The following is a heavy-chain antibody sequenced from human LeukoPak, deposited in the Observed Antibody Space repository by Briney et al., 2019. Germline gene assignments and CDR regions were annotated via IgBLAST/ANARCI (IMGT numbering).Heavy chain of an antibody. Sequence: SETLSLTCTVSGGSISSYYWSWIRQPPGKGLEWIGYISYSGTTNYNPSLKSRVTISVDTSKNQFSLRLSSVTAADTAVYYCARPDYSSGWYYFDYWGQGTLVTVSS. J-gene: IGHJ4*02. CDR1: GGSISSYY. V-gene: IGHV4-59*08. CDR2: ISYSGTT. D-gene: IGHD6-19*01. CDR3: ARPDYSSGWYYFDY.